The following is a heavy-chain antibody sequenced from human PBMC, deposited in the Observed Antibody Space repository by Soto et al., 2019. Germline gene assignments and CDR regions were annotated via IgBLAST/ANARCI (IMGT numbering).Heavy chain of an antibody. CDR1: GGSLSDSY. J-gene: IGHJ4*01. Sequence: KTSETLSLTCSVSGGSLSDSYWSWIRQTAGKGLEVIGRMFPGGSTNFNPSLKSRVTMSVVTSRNQFTLRLSSVTAADTAVYYCAREAPWDTTVFDYWGHGTLVTVSS. CDR2: MFPGGST. V-gene: IGHV4-4*07. D-gene: IGHD1-26*01. CDR3: AREAPWDTTVFDY.